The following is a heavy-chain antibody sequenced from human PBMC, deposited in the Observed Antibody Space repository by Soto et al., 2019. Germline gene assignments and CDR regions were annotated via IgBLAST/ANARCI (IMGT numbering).Heavy chain of an antibody. D-gene: IGHD2-8*01. V-gene: IGHV1-3*01. CDR3: ARGRDIVLSVEFAY. CDR1: GYTFTSYA. Sequence: GASVKVSCKASGYTFTSYAMHWVRQAPGQRLEWMGWINAGNGNTKYSQKFQGRVTITRDTSASTAYMELSSLRSEDTAVYYCARGRDIVLSVEFAYWGQGTLVTVSS. CDR2: INAGNGNT. J-gene: IGHJ4*02.